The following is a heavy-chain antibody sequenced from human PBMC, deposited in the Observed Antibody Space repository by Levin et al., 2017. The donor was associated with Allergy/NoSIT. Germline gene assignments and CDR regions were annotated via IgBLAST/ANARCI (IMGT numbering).Heavy chain of an antibody. V-gene: IGHV7-4-1*01. CDR1: GYRFPSYT. CDR3: ARGGAAAGMNEY. D-gene: IGHD6-13*01. Sequence: GESLKISCKASGYRFPSYTINWVRQAPGQGLEWMGWINTNTGNPTYAQGFTGRFVFSVDTSVRTAYLEIRSLKSDDTAVYYCARGGAAAGMNEYWGQETLVTVSS. J-gene: IGHJ4*02. CDR2: INTNTGNP.